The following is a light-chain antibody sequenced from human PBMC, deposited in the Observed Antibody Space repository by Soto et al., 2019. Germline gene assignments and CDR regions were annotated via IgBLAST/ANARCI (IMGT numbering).Light chain of an antibody. CDR3: QQRSNWYT. J-gene: IGKJ2*01. CDR2: GAS. V-gene: IGKV3-15*01. CDR1: QSVGSN. Sequence: EIVMTQSPATLSVSPGERATLSCRASQSVGSNLAWYQQKPGQAPRLLIYGASTRATGIPARFSGSGSVTEFTLTISSLQSEDFAIYYCQQRSNWYTFGQGTKLEIK.